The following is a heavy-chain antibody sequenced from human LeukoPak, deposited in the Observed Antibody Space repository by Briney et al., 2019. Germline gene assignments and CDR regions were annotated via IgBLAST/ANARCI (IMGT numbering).Heavy chain of an antibody. CDR2: IYDSGST. CDR1: GGSISSGGYY. D-gene: IGHD2-15*01. Sequence: SETLSLTCTVSGGSISSGGYYWSWIRQHPGKGLEWIGYIYDSGSTYYNPSLKSRVTISLDTSKNQFSLKLSSVTAADTAVYYCARESPRYCSGGSCQTMETNWFDPWGQGTLVTVSS. J-gene: IGHJ5*02. CDR3: ARESPRYCSGGSCQTMETNWFDP. V-gene: IGHV4-31*03.